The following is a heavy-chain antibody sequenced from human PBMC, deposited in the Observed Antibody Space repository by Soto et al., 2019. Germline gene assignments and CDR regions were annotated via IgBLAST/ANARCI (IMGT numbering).Heavy chain of an antibody. V-gene: IGHV1-69*01. J-gene: IGHJ5*02. CDR3: ARAYSSNRYWFDP. CDR2: IIPTFATA. Sequence: QVQLVQSGAEVKKPGSSVKVSCKASGGTFSSYIISWVRQAPGQGLEWMGGIIPTFATADYAQKFQGRVTITADESTSTAYMELSSLRSEDTAVYYCARAYSSNRYWFDPWGQGTLVTVSS. D-gene: IGHD6-13*01. CDR1: GGTFSSYI.